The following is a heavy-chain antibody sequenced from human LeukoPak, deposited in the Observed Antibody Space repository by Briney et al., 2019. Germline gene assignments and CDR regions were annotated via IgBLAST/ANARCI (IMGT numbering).Heavy chain of an antibody. CDR2: ICHSGSV. CDR3: ARCTTMVRGVIRPPHY. Sequence: SGTLSLTCAVPGGSISSSNWWSWVRQPPLKGREWIGEICHSGSVKDNPSLKSRVTISVDKSKNHFFLNLSSVTAADTAVYYCARCTTMVRGVIRPPHYWGQGTLVTVSS. J-gene: IGHJ4*02. CDR1: GGSISSSNW. D-gene: IGHD3-10*01. V-gene: IGHV4-4*02.